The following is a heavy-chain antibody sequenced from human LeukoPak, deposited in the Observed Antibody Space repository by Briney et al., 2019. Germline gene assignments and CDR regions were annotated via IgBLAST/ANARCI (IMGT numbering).Heavy chain of an antibody. Sequence: KPSETLSLTCTVSGGPISSYYWIWLRQPAGKGLEGSGRIYTSRSTNYNRSRKSRVTMFVDASKNHSSPRRSPVTAADTAVYYCARAVLDIAAAGTENWFDPWGQGTLVTVSS. CDR2: IYTSRST. V-gene: IGHV4-4*07. CDR3: ARAVLDIAAAGTENWFDP. J-gene: IGHJ5*02. D-gene: IGHD6-13*01. CDR1: GGPISSYY.